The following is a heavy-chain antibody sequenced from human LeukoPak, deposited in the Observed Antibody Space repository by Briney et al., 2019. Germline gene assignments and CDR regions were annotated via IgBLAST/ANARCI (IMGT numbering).Heavy chain of an antibody. V-gene: IGHV3-74*01. CDR2: INTDGSST. Sequence: GGSLRLSCAASGFTFSIYWMHWVRQAPGKGLVWVSRINTDGSSTSYVDSVKGRFTISRDNAKNSLYLQMNSLRAEDTALYYCAREGEALAARNSQFDYWGQGTLVTVSS. D-gene: IGHD6-6*01. J-gene: IGHJ4*02. CDR1: GFTFSIYW. CDR3: AREGEALAARNSQFDY.